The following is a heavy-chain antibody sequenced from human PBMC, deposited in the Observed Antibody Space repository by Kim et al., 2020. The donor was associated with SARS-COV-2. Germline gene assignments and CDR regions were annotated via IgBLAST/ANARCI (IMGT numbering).Heavy chain of an antibody. CDR1: GYNFADYW. Sequence: GASLKISCKASGYNFADYWITWVRQIPGKGLEWMGRIDPTESYTNYSPSSQGHVTMSVDRSISTAYLQWSSLKASDIAIYFCAREGGSWSLIDFWGQGTLVTVSS. J-gene: IGHJ4*02. D-gene: IGHD3-16*01. V-gene: IGHV5-10-1*01. CDR3: AREGGSWSLIDF. CDR2: IDPTESYT.